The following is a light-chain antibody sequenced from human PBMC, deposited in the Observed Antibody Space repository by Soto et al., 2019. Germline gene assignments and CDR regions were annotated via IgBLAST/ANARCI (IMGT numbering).Light chain of an antibody. Sequence: DIQMTQSPSPLSVSVGDRVTITCRASQGIRNDLGWYQQKPGKAPKLLIYDASSLESGVPSRFSGSGSGTEFTLTISSLKPDDFATYYCQQYQSYSRTFGQGTKVDI. CDR2: DAS. V-gene: IGKV1-17*01. CDR3: QQYQSYSRT. CDR1: QGIRND. J-gene: IGKJ1*01.